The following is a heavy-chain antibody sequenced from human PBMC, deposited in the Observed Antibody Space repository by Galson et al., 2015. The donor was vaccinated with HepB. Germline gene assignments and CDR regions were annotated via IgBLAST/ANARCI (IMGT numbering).Heavy chain of an antibody. J-gene: IGHJ4*02. Sequence: GGSISSGGYSWSWIRQPPGKGLEWIGYIYYSGSTYYNPSLKSRVTISVDTSKNQFSLKLSSVTAADTAVYYCARGWLTFGGVIAPDYWGQGTLVTVSS. CDR3: ARGWLTFGGVIAPDY. CDR2: IYYSGST. D-gene: IGHD3-16*02. V-gene: IGHV4-30-4*07. CDR1: GGSISSGGYS.